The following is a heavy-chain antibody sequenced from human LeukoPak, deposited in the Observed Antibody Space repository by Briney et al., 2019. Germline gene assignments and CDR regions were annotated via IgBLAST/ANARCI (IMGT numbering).Heavy chain of an antibody. D-gene: IGHD6-6*01. CDR1: GFTFSSYA. Sequence: GGSLRLSCAASGFTFSSYAMSWVRQAPGKGLEWVSGIPSSGPITYYADSVKGRFTISRDNSKNTLYLQMNSLRAEDTAVYYCAKVGGAALRPETHFDYWGQGTLVTVSS. J-gene: IGHJ4*02. CDR2: IPSSGPIT. CDR3: AKVGGAALRPETHFDY. V-gene: IGHV3-23*01.